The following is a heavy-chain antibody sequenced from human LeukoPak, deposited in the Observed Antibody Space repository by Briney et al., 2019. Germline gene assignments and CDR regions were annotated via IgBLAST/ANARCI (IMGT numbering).Heavy chain of an antibody. CDR1: GFTFSSYW. CDR2: IKQDGSEK. V-gene: IGHV3-7*03. CDR3: AKVSERGSYYFDY. J-gene: IGHJ4*02. Sequence: PGGSLRLSCAASGFTFSSYWMSWVRQAPGKGLEWVANIKQDGSEKYYVDSVKGRFTISRDNAKNSLYLQMNSLRTEDTALYYCAKVSERGSYYFDYWGQGTLVTVSS. D-gene: IGHD3-10*01.